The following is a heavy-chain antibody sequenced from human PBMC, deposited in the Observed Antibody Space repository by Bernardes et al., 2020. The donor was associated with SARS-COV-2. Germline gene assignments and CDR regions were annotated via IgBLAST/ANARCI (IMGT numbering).Heavy chain of an antibody. V-gene: IGHV4-39*01. D-gene: IGHD2-21*02. J-gene: IGHJ6*02. CDR1: GGSISSSNYY. CDR3: AGSSCGRDCYIGGLRSWDYGMDV. Sequence: SEPLSLTCTVSGGSISSSNYYWGWLLQPPGKGLEWIASIYSRGNTYYNPSLQSRVSKSVDPSKNQFSLRLTSVTAADTAVYYCAGSSCGRDCYIGGLRSWDYGMDVWGQGTTVIVSS. CDR2: IYSRGNT.